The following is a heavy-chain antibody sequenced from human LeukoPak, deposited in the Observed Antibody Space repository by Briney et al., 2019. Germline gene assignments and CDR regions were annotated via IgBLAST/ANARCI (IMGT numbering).Heavy chain of an antibody. CDR3: ARHSSGYYYGFDY. D-gene: IGHD3-22*01. CDR1: GGSISSSSYY. CDR2: IYYSGST. Sequence: ASETLSLTCTVSGGSISSSSYYWGWIRQPPGKGLEWIGSIYYSGSTYYNPSLKSRVTISVDTSKNQFSLKLSSVTAADTAMYYCARHSSGYYYGFDYWGQGTLVTVSS. V-gene: IGHV4-39*01. J-gene: IGHJ4*02.